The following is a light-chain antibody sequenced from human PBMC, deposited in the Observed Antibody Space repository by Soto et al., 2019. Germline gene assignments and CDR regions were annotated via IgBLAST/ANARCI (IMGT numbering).Light chain of an antibody. V-gene: IGKV3-11*01. CDR1: QSVSSY. Sequence: EIVLTQSAATLSLPPGEGATLSGRASQSVSSYLAWYQQKPGQAPRLLIYDTSNRATGIPARFSGSGSGTDVPLISSSLEPEDFGVYYCQQRSTWPVTFGLGTKVEV. J-gene: IGKJ1*01. CDR3: QQRSTWPVT. CDR2: DTS.